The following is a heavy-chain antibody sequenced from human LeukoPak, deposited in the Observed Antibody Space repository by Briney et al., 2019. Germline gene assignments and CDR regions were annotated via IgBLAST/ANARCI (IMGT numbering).Heavy chain of an antibody. Sequence: GASVKVSCKASGGTFSSYAISWVRQAPGQGLEWMGGIIPIFGTANYAQKFQGRVTITADESTSTACMELSSLRSEDTAVYYCARFLSGSYLFDYWGQGTLVTVSS. V-gene: IGHV1-69*13. J-gene: IGHJ4*02. CDR2: IIPIFGTA. D-gene: IGHD1-26*01. CDR3: ARFLSGSYLFDY. CDR1: GGTFSSYA.